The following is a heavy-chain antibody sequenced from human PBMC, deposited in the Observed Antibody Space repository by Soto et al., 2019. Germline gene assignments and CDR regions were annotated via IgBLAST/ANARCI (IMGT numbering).Heavy chain of an antibody. CDR2: ISYDGSHT. V-gene: IGHV3-30*04. D-gene: IGHD3-16*01. CDR1: GFTSSNYF. J-gene: IGHJ6*02. Sequence: QVQLVESGGGVVQPGRSLRLSCAASGFTSSNYFMHWVRQAPGKGQERVAAISYDGSHTHYVDSVRGRFTISRDNSTNPLFLQMNSLSGEDTAVYYCARGDPYYAMDVWGQGTTVTVSS. CDR3: ARGDPYYAMDV.